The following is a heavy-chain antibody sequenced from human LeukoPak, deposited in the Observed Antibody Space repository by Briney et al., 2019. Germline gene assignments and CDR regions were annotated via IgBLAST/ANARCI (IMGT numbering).Heavy chain of an antibody. J-gene: IGHJ3*02. D-gene: IGHD3-22*01. CDR2: ISSSSSYI. CDR1: GFTFSSYS. CDR3: ARDLYYYDSSGYYLARRGAFDI. Sequence: GGSLRLSCAASGFTFSSYSMNWVRQAPGKGLEWVSSISSSSSYIYYADSVKGRFTISRDNANNSLLLQMNSLRAEDTAVYYCARDLYYYDSSGYYLARRGAFDIWGQGTMVTVSS. V-gene: IGHV3-21*01.